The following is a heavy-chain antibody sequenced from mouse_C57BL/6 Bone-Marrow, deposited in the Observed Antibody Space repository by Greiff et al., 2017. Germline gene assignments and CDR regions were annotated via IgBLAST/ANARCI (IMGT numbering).Heavy chain of an antibody. CDR2: ISYDGSN. CDR1: GYSITSGYY. Sequence: ESGPGLVKPSQSLSLTCSVTGYSITSGYYWNWIRQFPGNKLEWMGYISYDGSNNYNPSLKNRISITRDTSKNQFFLKLNSVTTEDTATYYCARDLITTVVATDAMDYWGQGTSVTVSS. J-gene: IGHJ4*01. V-gene: IGHV3-6*01. CDR3: ARDLITTVVATDAMDY. D-gene: IGHD1-1*01.